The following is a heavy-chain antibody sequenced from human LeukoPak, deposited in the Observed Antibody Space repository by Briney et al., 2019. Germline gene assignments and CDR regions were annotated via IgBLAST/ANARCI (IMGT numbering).Heavy chain of an antibody. CDR3: ARGHDILTGYYEN. CDR2: INHSGST. V-gene: IGHV4-34*01. J-gene: IGHJ4*02. Sequence: SETLSLTCAVYGGSFSGYYWSWIRQPPGKGLERIGEINHSGSTNYNPSLKSRVTISVDTSKNQFSLKLSSVTAADTAVYYCARGHDILTGYYENWGQGTLVTVSS. D-gene: IGHD3-9*01. CDR1: GGSFSGYY.